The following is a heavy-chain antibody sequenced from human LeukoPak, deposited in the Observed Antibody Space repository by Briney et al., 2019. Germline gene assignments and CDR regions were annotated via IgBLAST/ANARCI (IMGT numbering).Heavy chain of an antibody. D-gene: IGHD3-3*01. CDR3: AKERRYYDFWSGPEH. V-gene: IGHV3-30-3*01. J-gene: IGHJ1*01. CDR1: GFTFSSYA. CDR2: ISYDGSNK. Sequence: GRSLRLSCAASGFTFSSYAMHWVRQAPGKGLEWVAVISYDGSNKYYADSVKGRFTISRDNSKNTLYLQMNSLRAEDTAVYYCAKERRYYDFWSGPEHWGQGTLVTVSS.